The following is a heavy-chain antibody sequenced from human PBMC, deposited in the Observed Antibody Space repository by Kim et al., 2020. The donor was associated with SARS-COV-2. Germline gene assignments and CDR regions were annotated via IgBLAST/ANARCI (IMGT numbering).Heavy chain of an antibody. D-gene: IGHD3-9*01. CDR3: AKARSAILTGYSYYFDY. CDR1: GFTFSSYA. CDR2: ISGSGGST. J-gene: IGHJ4*02. V-gene: IGHV3-23*01. Sequence: GGSLRLSCAASGFTFSSYAMSWVRQAPGKGLEWVSAISGSGGSTYYADSVKGRFTISRDNSKNTLYLQMNSLRAEDTAVYYCAKARSAILTGYSYYFDYWGQETLVTVSS.